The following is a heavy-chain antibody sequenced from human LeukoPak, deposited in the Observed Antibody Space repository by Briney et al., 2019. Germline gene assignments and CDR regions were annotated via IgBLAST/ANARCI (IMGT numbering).Heavy chain of an antibody. J-gene: IGHJ4*02. V-gene: IGHV3-23*01. D-gene: IGHD3-10*01. Sequence: PGGSLRFSGAGSGFTFSSYAMSWVRQAPGKGLEWVSAISGSGGSTYYADSVKGRFTISRDNSKNTLYLQMNSLRAEDTAVYYCAKGRLLGYFDYWGQGTLVTVSS. CDR3: AKGRLLGYFDY. CDR2: ISGSGGST. CDR1: GFTFSSYA.